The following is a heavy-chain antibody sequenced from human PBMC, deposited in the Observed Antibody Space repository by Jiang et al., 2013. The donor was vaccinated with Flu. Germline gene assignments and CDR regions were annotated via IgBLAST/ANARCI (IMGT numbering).Heavy chain of an antibody. V-gene: IGHV1-3*01. CDR2: INAGNGNT. J-gene: IGHJ4*02. D-gene: IGHD3-22*01. CDR1: GYTFTSYA. CDR3: ARANYYDSSGYYYEVDY. Sequence: SGAEVKKPGASVKVSCKASGYTFTSYAMHWVRQAPGQRLEWMGWINAGNGNTKYSQKFQGRVTITRDTSASTAYMELSSLRSEDTAVYYCARANYYDSSGYYYEVDYWGQGTLVTVSS.